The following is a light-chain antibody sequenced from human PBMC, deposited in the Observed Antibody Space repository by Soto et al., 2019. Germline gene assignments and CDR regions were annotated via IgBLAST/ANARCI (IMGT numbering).Light chain of an antibody. CDR3: SSYTKRSNYV. Sequence: QSVLTQPASVSGSPGQSLTISCTGTSRDIGFYNYVSWYQQYPGNAPKLIIFDVSNRPSGVSGRFSGSKSGNTASLTISGLLPEDGADYYCSSYTKRSNYVFGYGTKVTV. V-gene: IGLV2-14*03. CDR1: SRDIGFYNY. J-gene: IGLJ1*01. CDR2: DVS.